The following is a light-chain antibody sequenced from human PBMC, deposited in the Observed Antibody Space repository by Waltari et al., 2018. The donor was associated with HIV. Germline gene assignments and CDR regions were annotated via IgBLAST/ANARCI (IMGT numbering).Light chain of an antibody. CDR2: AAS. J-gene: IGKJ3*01. CDR1: QIITSH. Sequence: DIQMTQSPSSLAASVGDRVSMTCRASQIITSHLSWYQQRPGEPPKLLIYAASSLQSGVPSRLSGSGTGTDYTLTISSLQPEDFATYYCQQSYSLPLTFGPGTKVYIK. V-gene: IGKV1-39*01. CDR3: QQSYSLPLT.